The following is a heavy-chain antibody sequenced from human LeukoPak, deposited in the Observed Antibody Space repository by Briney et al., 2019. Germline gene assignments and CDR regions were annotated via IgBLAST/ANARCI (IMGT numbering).Heavy chain of an antibody. J-gene: IGHJ4*02. V-gene: IGHV5-51*01. D-gene: IGHD3-22*01. CDR1: GYSFTNQW. CDR3: ARAYYYDSSGFITFDY. CDR2: IYPADSDT. Sequence: GESLKISCKGSGYSFTNQWIGWVRQMPGKGLEWMGIIYPADSDTRYSPSFQGQVTISADKSISTAYLQWSSLKASDTAMYYCARAYYYDSSGFITFDYWGQGTLVTVSS.